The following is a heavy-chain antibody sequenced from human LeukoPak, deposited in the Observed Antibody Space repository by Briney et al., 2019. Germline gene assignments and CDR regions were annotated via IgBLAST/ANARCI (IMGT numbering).Heavy chain of an antibody. Sequence: GAPVKVSCKASGYTFTSYYMHWVRQAPGQGLEWMGIINPSGGSTSYAQKFQGRVTMTRDTSTSTVYMELSSLRSEDTAVYYCARGGGATRPNDAFDIWGQGTMVTDSS. J-gene: IGHJ3*02. D-gene: IGHD1-26*01. CDR3: ARGGGATRPNDAFDI. CDR2: INPSGGST. CDR1: GYTFTSYY. V-gene: IGHV1-46*01.